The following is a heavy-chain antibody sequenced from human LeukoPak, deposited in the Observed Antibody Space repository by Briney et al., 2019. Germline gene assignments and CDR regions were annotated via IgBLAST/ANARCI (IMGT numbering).Heavy chain of an antibody. Sequence: ASVKVSCKASGYTFTSYGISWVRQAPGQGLEWMGWISAYNGNTNYAQKLQGRVTMTTDTSTSTAYMELRSLRSDDTAVYYRAREWFGELSIYYMDVWGKGTTVTVSS. CDR2: ISAYNGNT. CDR1: GYTFTSYG. J-gene: IGHJ6*03. D-gene: IGHD3-10*01. CDR3: AREWFGELSIYYMDV. V-gene: IGHV1-18*01.